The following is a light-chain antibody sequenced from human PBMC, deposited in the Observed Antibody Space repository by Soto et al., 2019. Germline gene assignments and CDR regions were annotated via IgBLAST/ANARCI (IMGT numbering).Light chain of an antibody. CDR1: QSVYSN. CDR3: QQYNVWPLP. J-gene: IGKJ4*01. CDR2: VAS. Sequence: EIVMTQSPVTLSVSPGDRATLSCRASQSVYSNLAWYQHKPGQTPKLLIYVASTRATGIPARFSGSGSGTEFTLTISSLQSEDFAVYYCQQYNVWPLPFGGGTKVEF. V-gene: IGKV3-15*01.